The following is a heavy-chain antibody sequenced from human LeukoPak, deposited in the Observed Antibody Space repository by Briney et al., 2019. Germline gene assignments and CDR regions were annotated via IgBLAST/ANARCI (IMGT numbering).Heavy chain of an antibody. CDR3: ARGSPCSGGSCYSPDPFDI. CDR1: GFTFSSYS. V-gene: IGHV3-21*01. D-gene: IGHD2-15*01. Sequence: PGGSLRLSCAASGFTFSSYSMNWVRQAPGKGLEWVSSISSSSSYIYYADSVKGRFTISRDNAKNSLYLQMNSLRAEDTAVYYCARGSPCSGGSCYSPDPFDIWGQGTMVTVSS. CDR2: ISSSSSYI. J-gene: IGHJ3*02.